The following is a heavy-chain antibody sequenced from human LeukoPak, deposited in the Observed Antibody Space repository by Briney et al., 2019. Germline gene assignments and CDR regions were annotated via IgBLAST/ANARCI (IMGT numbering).Heavy chain of an antibody. J-gene: IGHJ4*02. CDR2: INHSGST. CDR1: GGSFSGYY. V-gene: IGHV4-34*01. Sequence: SETLSLTCAVYGGSFSGYYWSWIRQPPGKGLEWIGEINHSGSTNYNPSLKSRVTMSVDTSKNQFSLKLSSVTAADMAVYYCARDSNREFDYWGQGTLVTVSS. CDR3: ARDSNREFDY. D-gene: IGHD1-14*01.